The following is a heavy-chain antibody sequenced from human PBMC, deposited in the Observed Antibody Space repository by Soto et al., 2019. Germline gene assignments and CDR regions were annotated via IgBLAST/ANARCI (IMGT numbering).Heavy chain of an antibody. CDR1: GYACRSRY. V-gene: IGHV1-8*01. CDR3: ARGVKYGDYMRWFDP. CDR2: MNPNSGNT. D-gene: IGHD4-17*01. Sequence: EVSLKSDCRAAGYACRSRYTKWERQNTGQGLEYLGWMNPNSGNTGYVQKCQGRVTMTRNTSISTAYMELSSLRSEDTAVYYCARGVKYGDYMRWFDPWGQGTLVTVSS. J-gene: IGHJ5*02.